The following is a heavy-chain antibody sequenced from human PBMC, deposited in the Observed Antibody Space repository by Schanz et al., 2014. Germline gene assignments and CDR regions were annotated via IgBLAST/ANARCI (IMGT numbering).Heavy chain of an antibody. V-gene: IGHV3-23*04. Sequence: VQLAESGGGVVQPGRSLRLSCAASGFTFSIYGMSWVRQAPGKGLEWVSRMIGSGSSVFYADSVKGRFTISRDNLKNTVYLQMNSLRAGDTAVYYCAKDGRLPYYGTGSDFDYWGQGILVAVSS. D-gene: IGHD3-22*01. CDR3: AKDGRLPYYGTGSDFDY. J-gene: IGHJ4*02. CDR1: GFTFSIYG. CDR2: MIGSGSSV.